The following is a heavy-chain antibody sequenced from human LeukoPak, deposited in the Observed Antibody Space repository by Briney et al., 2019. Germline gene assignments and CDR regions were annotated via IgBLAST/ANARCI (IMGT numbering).Heavy chain of an antibody. CDR2: IRGSGTST. CDR1: GFTFSSYT. CDR3: AKDTRGADCYSHYDH. V-gene: IGHV3-23*01. J-gene: IGHJ4*02. Sequence: GGSLRLSCAASGFTFSSYTLSWVRQAPGKGLEWISAIRGSGTSTYYAASVKGRFTISRDNSRNTLYLQMNSLRAEDTAVYYCAKDTRGADCYSHYDHWGQGTLVTVSS. D-gene: IGHD2-21*02.